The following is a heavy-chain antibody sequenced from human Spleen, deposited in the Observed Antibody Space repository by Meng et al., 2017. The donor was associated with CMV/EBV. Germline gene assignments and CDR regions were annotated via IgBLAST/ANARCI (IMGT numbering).Heavy chain of an antibody. Sequence: CKGSGYTVTDYWIGWGRQMPGEGLEWMGINYPGKSDTRYSPSFQSQVTISADKSISTAYLQWNSLKASDTAMYYCARLIPGVYYFDYWGQGTLVTVSS. J-gene: IGHJ4*02. CDR1: GYTVTDYW. D-gene: IGHD2-8*01. CDR3: ARLIPGVYYFDY. V-gene: IGHV5-51*01. CDR2: NYPGKSDT.